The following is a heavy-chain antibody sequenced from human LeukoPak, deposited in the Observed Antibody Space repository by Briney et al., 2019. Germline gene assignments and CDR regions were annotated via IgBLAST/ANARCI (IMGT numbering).Heavy chain of an antibody. V-gene: IGHV4-59*01. Sequence: SETLSLTCTVSGGSISSYYWSWIRQPPGKGLEWIGYIYYSGSTNYNPSLKSRVTISVDTSKNQFSLKLSSVTAADTAVYYCASLVVLAAPHFDYWGQGTLVTVSS. D-gene: IGHD2-15*01. CDR1: GGSISSYY. J-gene: IGHJ4*02. CDR2: IYYSGST. CDR3: ASLVVLAAPHFDY.